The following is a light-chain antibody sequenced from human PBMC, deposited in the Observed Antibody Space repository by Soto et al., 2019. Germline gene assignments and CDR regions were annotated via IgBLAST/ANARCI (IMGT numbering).Light chain of an antibody. J-gene: IGKJ4*01. CDR2: GAS. CDR3: RQYGSSPLT. CDR1: QSVSSSY. V-gene: IGKV3-20*01. Sequence: EIVLTQSPGTLSLSPGERATLSCRASQSVSSSYLAWYQQKPGQAPRLLIYGASSRATGIPDRFSGSGSGTDFTLTISRREPEDFAVYYCRQYGSSPLTFGGGTKVEIK.